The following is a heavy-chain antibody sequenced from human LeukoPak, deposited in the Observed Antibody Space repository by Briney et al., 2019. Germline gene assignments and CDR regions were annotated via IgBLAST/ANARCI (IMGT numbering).Heavy chain of an antibody. CDR3: ARDSTALWFGELLMDY. CDR2: IYHSGST. J-gene: IGHJ4*02. CDR1: GYSISSGYY. D-gene: IGHD3-10*01. Sequence: SETLSLTCAVSGYSISSGYYWGWIRQPPGEGLEWIGSIYHSGSTYYNPSLKSRVTISVDTSKNQFSLKLSSVTAADTAVYYCARDSTALWFGELLMDYWGQGTLVTVSS. V-gene: IGHV4-38-2*02.